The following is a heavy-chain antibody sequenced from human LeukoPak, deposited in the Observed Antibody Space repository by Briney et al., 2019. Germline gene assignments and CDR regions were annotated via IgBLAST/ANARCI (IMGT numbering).Heavy chain of an antibody. D-gene: IGHD1-26*01. CDR1: GGSIGSSY. CDR3: ARWSYSGSYYGGGHRGFDY. J-gene: IGHJ4*02. V-gene: IGHV4-4*07. Sequence: PSETLSLTCTVSGGSIGSSYWSWIRQPAGKGLEWIGHIYTSETTSYNPSLKSRVTMSVGTSKNQFSLRLSSVTAADTAVYYCARWSYSGSYYGGGHRGFDYWGQGTLVTVSS. CDR2: IYTSETT.